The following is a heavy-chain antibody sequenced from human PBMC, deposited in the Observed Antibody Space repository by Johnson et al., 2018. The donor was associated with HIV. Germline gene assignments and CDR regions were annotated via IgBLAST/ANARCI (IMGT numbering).Heavy chain of an antibody. V-gene: IGHV3-20*04. Sequence: VQLVESGGGVVRPGGSLRLSCAASGFTFDDYGMSWVRQAPGKGLEWVSGINWNGGSTGYADSVKGRFTISRDSAKNSLYLQINSLRAEDTALYYCARGVSSGYYSNAFDVWGQGTMATVSS. CDR3: ARGVSSGYYSNAFDV. J-gene: IGHJ3*01. CDR2: INWNGGST. CDR1: GFTFDDYG. D-gene: IGHD3-22*01.